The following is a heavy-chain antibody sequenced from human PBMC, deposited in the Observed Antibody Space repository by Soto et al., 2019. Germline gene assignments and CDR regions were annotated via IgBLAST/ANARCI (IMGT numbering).Heavy chain of an antibody. CDR1: GYTFTSYG. Sequence: ASVKVSCEASGYTFTSYGISWVRQAPGQGLEWMGWISAYNGNTNYAQKLQGRVTMTTDTSTSTAYMELRSLRSDDTAVYYCARDDYYDSSGHFDYWGQGTLVTVSS. CDR2: ISAYNGNT. D-gene: IGHD3-22*01. V-gene: IGHV1-18*01. J-gene: IGHJ4*02. CDR3: ARDDYYDSSGHFDY.